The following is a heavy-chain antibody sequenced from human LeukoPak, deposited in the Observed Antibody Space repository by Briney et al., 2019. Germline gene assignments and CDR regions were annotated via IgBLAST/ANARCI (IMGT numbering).Heavy chain of an antibody. CDR1: GGSITSDY. CDR3: ARADESLVYGMDV. CDR2: FSYSGST. Sequence: SETLSLTCTLSGGSITSDYWSWIRQSPGEGLEWIGYFSYSGSTHYSPSLTSRVAISVDTSRNQLSLKLRSVTAADTAIYYCARADESLVYGMDVWGPGTTVIVSS. V-gene: IGHV4-59*08. J-gene: IGHJ6*02.